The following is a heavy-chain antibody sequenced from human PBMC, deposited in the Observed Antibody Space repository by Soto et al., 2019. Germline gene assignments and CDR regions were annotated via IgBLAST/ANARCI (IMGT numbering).Heavy chain of an antibody. CDR2: INPSGGST. D-gene: IGHD2-2*01. CDR3: ARDMVGDIVVVPAATGAFDI. CDR1: GYTFTSYY. V-gene: IGHV1-46*03. J-gene: IGHJ3*02. Sequence: ASVKVSCKASGYTFTSYYMHWVRQAPGQGLEWMGIINPSGGSTSYAQKFQGRVTMTRDTSTSTVYMELSSLRSEDTAVYYCARDMVGDIVVVPAATGAFDIWGQGTMVNVSS.